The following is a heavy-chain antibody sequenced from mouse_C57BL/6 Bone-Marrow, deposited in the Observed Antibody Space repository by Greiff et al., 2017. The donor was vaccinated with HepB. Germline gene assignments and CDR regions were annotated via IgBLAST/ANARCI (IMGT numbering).Heavy chain of an antibody. V-gene: IGHV1-47*01. D-gene: IGHD1-1*01. Sequence: QVQLQQSGAELVKPGASVKMSCKASGYTFTTYPIEWMKQHHGKSLEWIGNFHPYNDDTKYNEKFKGKATLTVEKSSSTVYLELSRLTSDDSAVYYCARGDYYGSSYEVYYFDYWGQGTTLTVSS. CDR3: ARGDYYGSSYEVYYFDY. CDR2: FHPYNDDT. J-gene: IGHJ2*01. CDR1: GYTFTTYP.